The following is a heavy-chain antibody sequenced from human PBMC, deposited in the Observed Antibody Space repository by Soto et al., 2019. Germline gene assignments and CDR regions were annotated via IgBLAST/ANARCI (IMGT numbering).Heavy chain of an antibody. Sequence: GGSLRLSCAASGFTFSSYAMSWVRQAPGKGLEWVSAISGSGGSTYYAYSVKGRFTISRDNSKNTLYLQMNSLRAEDTAVYYCAKDLRYYDILTGPSPGWFDPWGQGTLVTVSS. V-gene: IGHV3-23*01. CDR3: AKDLRYYDILTGPSPGWFDP. J-gene: IGHJ5*02. CDR2: ISGSGGST. CDR1: GFTFSSYA. D-gene: IGHD3-9*01.